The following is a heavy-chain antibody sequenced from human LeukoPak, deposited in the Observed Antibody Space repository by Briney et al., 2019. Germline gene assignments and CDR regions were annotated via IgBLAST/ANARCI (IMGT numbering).Heavy chain of an antibody. V-gene: IGHV3-74*01. CDR2: INSDGSST. CDR1: GFTFSSYW. J-gene: IGHJ4*02. Sequence: GGSLRLSCAASGFTFSSYWMHWVRQAPGKGLVWVSRINSDGSSTSYADSVKGRFTISRDNSKNTLFLQMNSLRAEDTAVYYCARRGESASYGDYRFDYWGQGTLVTVSS. CDR3: ARRGESASYGDYRFDY. D-gene: IGHD4-17*01.